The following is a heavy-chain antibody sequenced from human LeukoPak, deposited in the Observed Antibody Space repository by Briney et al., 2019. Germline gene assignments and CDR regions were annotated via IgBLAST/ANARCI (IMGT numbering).Heavy chain of an antibody. V-gene: IGHV3-64*01. CDR1: GFTFSSYA. J-gene: IGHJ3*02. D-gene: IGHD2-15*01. Sequence: GGSLRLSCAASGFTFSSYAMHWVRQAPEKGLEYVSAISSNGGSTYYTNSAKGRFTISRDNAKNTLYLQMGSLRAEDMAVYYCARAGTPPADAFDIWGHGTMVTVSS. CDR2: ISSNGGST. CDR3: ARAGTPPADAFDI.